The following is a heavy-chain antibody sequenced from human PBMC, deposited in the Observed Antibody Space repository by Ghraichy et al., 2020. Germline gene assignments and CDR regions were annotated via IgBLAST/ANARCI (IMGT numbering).Heavy chain of an antibody. CDR1: GFTFRDYY. J-gene: IGHJ4*02. V-gene: IGHV3-11*06. CDR2: ISDGGNYV. CDR3: ARDRGWTASPPRYCDY. Sequence: GGSLRLSCTASGFTFRDYYMSWVRQAPGKGLEWLSYISDGGNYVNYAASVKGRFTISRDNAKNTLYLQMNGLRGEDTAVYYCARDRGWTASPPRYCDYWGQGTLVTVSS. D-gene: IGHD3-10*01.